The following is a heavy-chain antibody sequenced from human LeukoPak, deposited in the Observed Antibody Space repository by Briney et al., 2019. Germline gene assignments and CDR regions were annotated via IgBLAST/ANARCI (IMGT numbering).Heavy chain of an antibody. J-gene: IGHJ4*02. CDR3: AKGGSYSGYCSSTSCYKIGPFDY. CDR2: ISWNSGSI. Sequence: PGRSLRLSCAASGFTFDDYAMHWVRQAPGKGLEWVSGISWNSGSIGYADSVKGRFTISRDNAKNSLYLQMNSLRAEDTALYYCAKGGSYSGYCSSTSCYKIGPFDYWGQGTLVTVSS. CDR1: GFTFDDYA. D-gene: IGHD2-2*02. V-gene: IGHV3-9*01.